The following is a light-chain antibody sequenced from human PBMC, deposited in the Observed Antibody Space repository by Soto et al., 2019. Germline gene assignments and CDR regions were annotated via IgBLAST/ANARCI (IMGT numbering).Light chain of an antibody. Sequence: EIVLTQSPGTLSLSPGERATLSCRASQSVSNSYIAWYQQKPGQAPWLLIYGASSRATGIPDRFSGSGSGTDFTLTISRLEPEDFAVYYCQQYGSSPWTFGQGTKVEIK. V-gene: IGKV3-20*01. CDR3: QQYGSSPWT. CDR2: GAS. CDR1: QSVSNSY. J-gene: IGKJ1*01.